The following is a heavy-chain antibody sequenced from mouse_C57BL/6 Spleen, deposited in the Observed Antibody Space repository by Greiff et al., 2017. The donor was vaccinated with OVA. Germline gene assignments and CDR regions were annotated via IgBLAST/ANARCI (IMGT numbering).Heavy chain of an antibody. CDR2: IWSDGST. CDR1: GFSLTSYG. D-gene: IGHD1-1*01. V-gene: IGHV2-6-1*01. J-gene: IGHJ4*01. Sequence: VMLVESGPGLVAPSQSLSITCTVSGFSLTSYGVHWVRQPPGKGLEWLVVIWSDGSTTYNSALKSRLSISKDNSKSQVFLKMNSLQTDDTAMYYCARQGVITTVVATEDYAMDYWGQGTSVTVSS. CDR3: ARQGVITTVVATEDYAMDY.